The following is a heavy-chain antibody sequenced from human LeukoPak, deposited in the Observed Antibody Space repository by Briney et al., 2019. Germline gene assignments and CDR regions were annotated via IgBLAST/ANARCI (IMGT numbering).Heavy chain of an antibody. J-gene: IGHJ4*02. CDR3: ARVISGWTEYFDY. CDR2: INSDGSST. V-gene: IGHV3-74*01. CDR1: GFTFSSYW. Sequence: SGGSLRLSCAASGFTFSSYWMHWVRQGPGKGLVWVSRINSDGSSTRYADSVKGRFTISRDNAKNTLYLQMNSLRAEDTAVYYCARVISGWTEYFDYWGQGTLVTVSS. D-gene: IGHD6-19*01.